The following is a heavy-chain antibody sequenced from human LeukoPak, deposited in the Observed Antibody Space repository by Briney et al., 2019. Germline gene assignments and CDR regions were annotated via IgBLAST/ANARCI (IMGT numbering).Heavy chain of an antibody. CDR1: GFTFSSYW. CDR3: AREMTVGMATMRAPGY. V-gene: IGHV3-7*01. CDR2: IKQDGIEK. D-gene: IGHD5-24*01. J-gene: IGHJ4*02. Sequence: PGGSLRLSCAASGFTFSSYWMSWVRQAPGKGLEWVANIKQDGIEKYYMDSVKGRFTISRDNAKNSLYLQMNSLRAEDTAVYYCAREMTVGMATMRAPGYWGQGTLVTVSS.